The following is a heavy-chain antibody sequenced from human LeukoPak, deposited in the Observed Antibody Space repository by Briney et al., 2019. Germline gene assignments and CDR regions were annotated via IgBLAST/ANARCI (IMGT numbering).Heavy chain of an antibody. CDR3: TRPLHYDGNRGYQH. Sequence: SETLSLTCAVYGGSFSGYYWSWIRQPPGKGLEWIGEINHSGSTNNNPSLKSRVTISVDTSKNQFSLKLSPVTAADTAVYCGTRPLHYDGNRGYQHWGQGTLVTVSS. CDR2: INHSGST. D-gene: IGHD4-23*01. V-gene: IGHV4-34*01. CDR1: GGSFSGYY. J-gene: IGHJ1*01.